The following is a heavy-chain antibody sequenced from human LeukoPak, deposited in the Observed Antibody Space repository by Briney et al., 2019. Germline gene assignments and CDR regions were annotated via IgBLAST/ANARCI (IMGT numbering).Heavy chain of an antibody. J-gene: IGHJ1*01. CDR3: ANVAGYCSTPSCYTYFQH. CDR1: VGTFSSYT. D-gene: IGHD2-2*02. Sequence: SSVKVSCKASVGTFSSYTISLVRQAPGQGLGVRGRIITILGIANYAQKFQGRFRITADKSTSTAYMQLSSLRSEETAVYYCANVAGYCSTPSCYTYFQHWGQGTLVTVSS. CDR2: IITILGIA. V-gene: IGHV1-69*02.